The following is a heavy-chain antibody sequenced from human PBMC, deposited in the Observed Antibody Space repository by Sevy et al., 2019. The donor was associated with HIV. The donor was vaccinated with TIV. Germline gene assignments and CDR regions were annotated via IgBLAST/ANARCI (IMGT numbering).Heavy chain of an antibody. CDR2: IKQDGSVT. V-gene: IGHV3-7*01. D-gene: IGHD6-13*01. J-gene: IGHJ4*02. Sequence: GGSLRLSCAVSGFTVSANYMTWVRQAPGKGLEWVANIKQDGSVTYYVDSVKGRFTISRDNARNFLYLQMNSLRAEDTARYYCVRAIAADGSFWGQGTLVTVSS. CDR3: VRAIAADGSF. CDR1: GFTVSANY.